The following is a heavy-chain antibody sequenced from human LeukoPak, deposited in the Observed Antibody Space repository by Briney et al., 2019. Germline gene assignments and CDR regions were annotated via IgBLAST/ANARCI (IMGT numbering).Heavy chain of an antibody. V-gene: IGHV3-30*18. CDR1: GFSHSNYG. CDR2: ISYDGSNK. D-gene: IGHD5-18*01. CDR3: AKDGYVTWIQLWVPYYFDY. Sequence: GGSLRLSCTASGFSHSNYGMHWVRQAPGKGLEWVAVISYDGSNKYYADSVKGRFTISRDNSKNALYLQMNSLRAEDTAVYYCAKDGYVTWIQLWVPYYFDYWGQGTLVTVSS. J-gene: IGHJ4*02.